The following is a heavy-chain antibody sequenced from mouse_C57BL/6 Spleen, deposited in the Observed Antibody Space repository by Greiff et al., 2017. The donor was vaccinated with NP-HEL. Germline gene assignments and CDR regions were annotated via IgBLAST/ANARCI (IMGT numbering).Heavy chain of an antibody. V-gene: IGHV1-82*01. Sequence: QVQLKQSGPELVKPGASVKISCKASGYAFSSSWMNWVKQRPGKGLEWIGRIYPGDGDTNYNGKFKGKATLTADKSSSTAYMQLSSLTSEDSAVYFCARDGDYYGNWFAYWGQGTLVTVSA. CDR3: ARDGDYYGNWFAY. CDR2: IYPGDGDT. J-gene: IGHJ3*01. CDR1: GYAFSSSW. D-gene: IGHD2-1*01.